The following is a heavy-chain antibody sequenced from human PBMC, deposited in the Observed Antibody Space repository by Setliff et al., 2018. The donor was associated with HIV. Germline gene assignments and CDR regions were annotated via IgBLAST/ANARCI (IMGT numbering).Heavy chain of an antibody. D-gene: IGHD4-4*01. Sequence: GESLKISCAASGFSFRSYAVSWVRQAPGKGLEWVSVISGSGDTTYYRESVKGRFTVSRDNSNNTVYLQMNSLRAEDTAMYYCAKTQAVITVYGPFDSWGQGTPVTVSS. CDR1: GFSFRSYA. J-gene: IGHJ4*02. CDR2: ISGSGDTT. CDR3: AKTQAVITVYGPFDS. V-gene: IGHV3-23*01.